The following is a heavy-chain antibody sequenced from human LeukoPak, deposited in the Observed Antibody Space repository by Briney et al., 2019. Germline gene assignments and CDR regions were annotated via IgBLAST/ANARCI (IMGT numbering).Heavy chain of an antibody. CDR3: ASLLLSDAFDI. Sequence: SETLSLTCTVSGGSISSYYWSWIRQPPGKGLEWIGYIYYSGSPNYNPSLKSRVTISVDTSKNQFSLKLSSVTAADTAVYYCASLLLSDAFDIWGQGTMVTVSS. J-gene: IGHJ3*02. CDR1: GGSISSYY. D-gene: IGHD3-10*01. CDR2: IYYSGSP. V-gene: IGHV4-59*01.